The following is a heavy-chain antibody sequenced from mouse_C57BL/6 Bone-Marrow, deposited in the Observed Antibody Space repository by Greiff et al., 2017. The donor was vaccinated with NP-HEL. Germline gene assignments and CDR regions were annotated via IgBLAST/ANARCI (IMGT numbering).Heavy chain of an antibody. D-gene: IGHD1-1*01. J-gene: IGHJ3*01. CDR1: GYTFTSYW. CDR3: TPFITTALANPH. V-gene: IGHV1-50*01. Sequence: VQLQQPGAELVKPGASVKLSCKASGYTFTSYWMQWIGEIDPSDSYTNYNQKFKGKATLTVDTSSSTAYMQLSSLTSEDSAVYYCTPFITTALANPHWGQGTLVTVSA. CDR2: IDPSDSYT.